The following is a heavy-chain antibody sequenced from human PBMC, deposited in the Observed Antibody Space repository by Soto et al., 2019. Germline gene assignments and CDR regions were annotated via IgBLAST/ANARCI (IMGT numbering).Heavy chain of an antibody. J-gene: IGHJ4*02. Sequence: QVQLQESGPGLVKPSQTLSLTCTVSGGSISSGGYYWSWIRQHPGKGLEWIGYTYYSGSTYYNPSLKSRVSISVDTSKNQFSLKLSSVTAADTAVYYCATDSSDYKGSVYWGQGTLVTVSS. V-gene: IGHV4-31*03. CDR1: GGSISSGGYY. CDR2: TYYSGST. D-gene: IGHD3-22*01. CDR3: ATDSSDYKGSVY.